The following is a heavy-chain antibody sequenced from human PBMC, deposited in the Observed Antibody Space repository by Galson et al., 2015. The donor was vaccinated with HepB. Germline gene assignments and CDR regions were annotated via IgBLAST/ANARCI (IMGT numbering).Heavy chain of an antibody. J-gene: IGHJ4*02. CDR2: IRSKANSYAT. D-gene: IGHD3-9*01. CDR3: TRREYDILTGYYSFDY. CDR1: GFTFSGSA. V-gene: IGHV3-73*01. Sequence: SLRLSCAASGFTFSGSAMHWVRQASGKGLERVGRIRSKANSYATAYAASVKGRFTISRDDSKNTAYLQMNSLKTEDTAVYYCTRREYDILTGYYSFDYWGQGTLVTVSS.